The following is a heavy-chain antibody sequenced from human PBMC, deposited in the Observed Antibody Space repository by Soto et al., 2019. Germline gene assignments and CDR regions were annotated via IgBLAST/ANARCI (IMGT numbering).Heavy chain of an antibody. CDR3: ASGTGHYPPHDY. CDR2: VYYTGST. J-gene: IGHJ4*02. V-gene: IGHV4-59*01. D-gene: IGHD1-1*01. CDR1: GVSISRDD. Sequence: PSETLSLTCTVSGVSISRDDWSWIRQPPGKGLEWIAYVYYTGSTSYNPSLKSRVTISLDTSKKQFSLKLTSVTAADTAVYYCASGTGHYPPHDYWGQGILVTVSS.